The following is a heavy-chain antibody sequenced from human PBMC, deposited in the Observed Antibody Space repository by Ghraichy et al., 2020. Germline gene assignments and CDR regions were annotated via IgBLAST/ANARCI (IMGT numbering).Heavy chain of an antibody. J-gene: IGHJ1*01. CDR2: ISGSGGSI. V-gene: IGHV3-23*01. CDR1: GFTFSSYA. Sequence: GGSLRLSCAASGFTFSSYAMSWARQAPGKGLEWVSTISGSGGSIYYVDSVKGRFTIPRDNSKNTLYLQMNSLRAEDTAVYYFAKDLYYGGGYFQHWGQGTLVTVSS. D-gene: IGHD3-10*01. CDR3: AKDLYYGGGYFQH.